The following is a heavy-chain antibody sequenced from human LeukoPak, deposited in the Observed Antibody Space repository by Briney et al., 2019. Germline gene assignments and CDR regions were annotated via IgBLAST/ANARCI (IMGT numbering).Heavy chain of an antibody. CDR2: IWFDGSNT. V-gene: IGHV3-33*01. CDR1: GFTFSSYG. J-gene: IGHJ4*01. CDR3: ARGRGPEAGIGDY. D-gene: IGHD6-19*01. Sequence: PGGSLRLSCAASGFTFSSYGMHWVRQAPGKGLEWVAVIWFDGSNTYYTDSVKGRFTISRDNSKNTLYLQMNSLRAEDTAVYYCARGRGPEAGIGDYWGQGTLVTVSS.